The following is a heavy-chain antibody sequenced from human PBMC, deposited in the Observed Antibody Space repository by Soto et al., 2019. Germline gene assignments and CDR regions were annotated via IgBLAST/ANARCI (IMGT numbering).Heavy chain of an antibody. Sequence: PSETLSLTCTVSCGSISGGGYYWSWIRQTPGKGLEWIGHIYHSGRTYYTPSLKSRITISGDTSRNQFSLKVTSVTAADTAVYFCARGAPPEYWGQGALVTVSS. CDR1: CGSISGGGYY. CDR2: IYHSGRT. CDR3: ARGAPPEY. V-gene: IGHV4-31*03. J-gene: IGHJ4*02.